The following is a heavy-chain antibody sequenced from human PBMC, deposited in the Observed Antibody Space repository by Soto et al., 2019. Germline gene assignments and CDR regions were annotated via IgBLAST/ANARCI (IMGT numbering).Heavy chain of an antibody. D-gene: IGHD6-19*01. Sequence: GGSLRLSCAASGFTFSSYAMSWVRQAPGKGLEWVSAISGSGGSTYYADSVKGRFTISRDNSKNTLYLQMNSLRAEDTAVYYCAKDGGVAGTLGSGAFDIWGQGTMVTVSS. V-gene: IGHV3-23*01. CDR3: AKDGGVAGTLGSGAFDI. CDR2: ISGSGGST. CDR1: GFTFSSYA. J-gene: IGHJ3*02.